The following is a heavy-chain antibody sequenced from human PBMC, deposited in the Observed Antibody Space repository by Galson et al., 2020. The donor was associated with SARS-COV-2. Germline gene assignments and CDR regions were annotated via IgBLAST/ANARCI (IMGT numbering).Heavy chain of an antibody. CDR1: GYTLTELS. V-gene: IGHV1-24*01. CDR2: FDPEDGET. CDR3: ATAPGIAAAGTGWFDP. D-gene: IGHD6-13*01. Sequence: ASVKVSCKVSGYTLTELSMHWVRPAPGKGLEWMGGFDPEDGETIYAQKFQGRVTMTEDTSTDTAYMELSSLRSEDPAVYYCATAPGIAAAGTGWFDPWGQGTLVTVSS. J-gene: IGHJ5*02.